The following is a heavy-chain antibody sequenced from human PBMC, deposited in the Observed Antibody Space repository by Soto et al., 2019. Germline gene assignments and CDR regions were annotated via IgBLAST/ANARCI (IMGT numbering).Heavy chain of an antibody. CDR1: GFTFRSYG. Sequence: KPGGSLRLSCEASGFTFRSYGMTWVRQAPGKGLEWVAYISSGSGDIFYADSVTGRFTISRDNTRNSVFLHMDRLRDADSALYYCAKRAPFGVFEGRAFDVWGQGTMVTVSS. V-gene: IGHV3-21*05. CDR3: AKRAPFGVFEGRAFDV. D-gene: IGHD3-3*01. CDR2: ISSGSGDI. J-gene: IGHJ3*01.